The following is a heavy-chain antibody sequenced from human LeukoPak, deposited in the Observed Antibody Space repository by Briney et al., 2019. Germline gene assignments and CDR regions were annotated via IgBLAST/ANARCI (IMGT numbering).Heavy chain of an antibody. D-gene: IGHD6-13*01. CDR1: GFTFSSYW. J-gene: IGHJ4*02. V-gene: IGHV3-23*01. Sequence: GGSLRLSCAASGFTFSSYWMSWVRQAPGKGLEWVSAISGSGGSTYYADSVKGRFTISRDNSKNTLYLQMNSLRAEDTAVYYCAKGFGSSSWYSLYYFDYWGQGTLVTVSS. CDR3: AKGFGSSSWYSLYYFDY. CDR2: ISGSGGST.